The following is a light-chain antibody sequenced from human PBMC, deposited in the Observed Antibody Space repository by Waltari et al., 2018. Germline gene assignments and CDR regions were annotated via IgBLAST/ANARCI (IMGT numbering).Light chain of an antibody. CDR1: QSVLYSSNNENF. V-gene: IGKV4-1*01. CDR2: WAS. J-gene: IGKJ2*01. CDR3: QQYYSTPRT. Sequence: EIVLTQSPESLAVSLGERATINCKSSQSVLYSSNNENFLAWYQQKPGQPPKLLIYWASTRESGVPDRFSGSGSGTDFTLTISSLQAEDVAVYYCQQYYSTPRTFGQGTKLEIK.